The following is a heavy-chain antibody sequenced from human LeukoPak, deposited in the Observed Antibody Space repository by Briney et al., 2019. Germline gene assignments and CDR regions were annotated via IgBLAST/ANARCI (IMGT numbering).Heavy chain of an antibody. CDR1: GGSISSSSSY. CDR2: IYYSGNT. J-gene: IGHJ3*02. V-gene: IGHV4-39*01. D-gene: IGHD2/OR15-2a*01. Sequence: SETLSLTCTVSGGSISSSSSYWGWIRQPPGKGLEWIGSIYYSGNTYYNPSLRSRVTISVDTSKNQLSLKLSSVTAADTALYYCTRLLRSIDAFDIWGQGTMVTVSS. CDR3: TRLLRSIDAFDI.